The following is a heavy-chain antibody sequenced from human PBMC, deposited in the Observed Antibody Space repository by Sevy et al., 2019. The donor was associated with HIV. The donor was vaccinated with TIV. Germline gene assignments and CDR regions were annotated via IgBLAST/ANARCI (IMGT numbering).Heavy chain of an antibody. CDR3: AKENYYDSSGYYYPTDDAFDI. CDR2: ISGSGGST. Sequence: GGSLRLSCAASGFTFSSYAMSWVRQAPGKGLEWVSAISGSGGSTYYADSVKGRFTISRDNSKNTRYLQMNSLRAEETAVYYYAKENYYDSSGYYYPTDDAFDIWGQGTMVTVSS. CDR1: GFTFSSYA. J-gene: IGHJ3*02. D-gene: IGHD3-22*01. V-gene: IGHV3-23*01.